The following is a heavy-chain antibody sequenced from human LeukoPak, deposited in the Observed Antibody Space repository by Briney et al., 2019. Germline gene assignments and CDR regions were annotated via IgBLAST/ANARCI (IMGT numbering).Heavy chain of an antibody. Sequence: PSQTLSLTCTVSGGSISSGGYYWSWIRQPPGKGLEWIGYIYHSGSTYYNPSLKSRVTISVDRSKNQFSLKLSSVTAADTAVYYCARNSITTVTPYYMDVWGKGTTVTVSS. J-gene: IGHJ6*03. V-gene: IGHV4-30-2*01. CDR1: GGSISSGGYY. D-gene: IGHD4-11*01. CDR2: IYHSGST. CDR3: ARNSITTVTPYYMDV.